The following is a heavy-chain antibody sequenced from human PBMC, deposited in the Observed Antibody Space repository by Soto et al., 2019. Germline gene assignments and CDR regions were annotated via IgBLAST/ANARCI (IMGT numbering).Heavy chain of an antibody. CDR2: ISGSNSNT. Sequence: WGSLRLSCAASGFTFSTYAMSWVRQAPGKGLEWVSAISGSNSNTYYADSVKGRFTISRDNSKDTLYLQMNSLRAEDTAVYYCAKGQRWELPLDFWGQGTLVTV. V-gene: IGHV3-23*01. CDR3: AKGQRWELPLDF. D-gene: IGHD2-15*01. J-gene: IGHJ4*02. CDR1: GFTFSTYA.